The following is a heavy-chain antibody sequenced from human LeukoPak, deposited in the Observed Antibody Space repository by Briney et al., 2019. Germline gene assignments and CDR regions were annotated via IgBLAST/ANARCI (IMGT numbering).Heavy chain of an antibody. CDR3: ARRRGTYGSRFDFDY. Sequence: SETLSLTCAVYGGSFSGYYWSWIRQPPGKGLEWIGEINHSGSTNYNPSLKSRITISVDTSKNQFSLKLSSVTAADTAVYYCARRRGTYGSRFDFDYWGQGTLVTVSS. CDR1: GGSFSGYY. D-gene: IGHD3-10*02. CDR2: INHSGST. J-gene: IGHJ4*02. V-gene: IGHV4-34*01.